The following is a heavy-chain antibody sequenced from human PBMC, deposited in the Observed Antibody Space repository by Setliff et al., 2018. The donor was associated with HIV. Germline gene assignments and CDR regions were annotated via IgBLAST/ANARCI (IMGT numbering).Heavy chain of an antibody. J-gene: IGHJ4*02. D-gene: IGHD6-13*01. CDR1: GFTFSSYA. Sequence: GESLKISCAASGFTFSSYAMSWVRQAPGKGLEWVSAISGSGGSTYYADSVKSRFTISRDNSKNTLYLQMNSLRAEDTAVYYCAKGGWAAAGMLDYWGQGTLVTVSS. V-gene: IGHV3-23*01. CDR3: AKGGWAAAGMLDY. CDR2: ISGSGGST.